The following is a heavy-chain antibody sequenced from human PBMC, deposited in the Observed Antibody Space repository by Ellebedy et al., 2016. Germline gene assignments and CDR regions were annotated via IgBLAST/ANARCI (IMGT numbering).Heavy chain of an antibody. CDR3: ARDNRDGVRTSEAFYDP. V-gene: IGHV1-18*01. Sequence: ASVKVSCXASGFTFINYDISWVRQAPGQGLEWMGGSSSRNHAQKFQGRVTMTTDTSTNTAYMELRSLRFDDTALYYCARDNRDGVRTSEAFYDPWGQGTLVTVSS. CDR1: GFTFINYD. J-gene: IGHJ5*02. D-gene: IGHD1-14*01. CDR2: SSSR.